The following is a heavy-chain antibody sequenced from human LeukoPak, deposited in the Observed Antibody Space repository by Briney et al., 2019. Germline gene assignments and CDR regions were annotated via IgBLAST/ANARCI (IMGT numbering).Heavy chain of an antibody. Sequence: LPGGSLRLSCAASGFTFRDHYMAWVRQAPGKGLEWVGRTRNKANSYTTEYAASVKGRFTISRDDSKNSLYLQMNSLKTEDTAVYYCARAYYYDSSGYSYYFDYWGQGTLVTVSS. D-gene: IGHD3-22*01. J-gene: IGHJ4*02. CDR1: GFTFRDHY. CDR3: ARAYYYDSSGYSYYFDY. V-gene: IGHV3-72*01. CDR2: TRNKANSYTT.